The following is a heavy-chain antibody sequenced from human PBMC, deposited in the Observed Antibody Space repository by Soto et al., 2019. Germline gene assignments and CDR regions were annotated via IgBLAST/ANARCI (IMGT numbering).Heavy chain of an antibody. Sequence: QVQLVQSGAEVKKPGSSVKVSCKASGGTFSSYAISWVRQAPGQGLEWMGGIIPIFGTANYAQKFQGRVTITADESTSTAHMELSSLRSEDTAVYYCASPGLELLDIAYYFDYWGQGTLVTVSS. CDR2: IIPIFGTA. CDR3: ASPGLELLDIAYYFDY. CDR1: GGTFSSYA. J-gene: IGHJ4*02. V-gene: IGHV1-69*01. D-gene: IGHD1-7*01.